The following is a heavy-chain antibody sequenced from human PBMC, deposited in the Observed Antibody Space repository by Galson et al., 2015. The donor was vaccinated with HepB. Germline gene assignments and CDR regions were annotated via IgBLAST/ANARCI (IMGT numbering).Heavy chain of an antibody. J-gene: IGHJ4*02. CDR3: ARDFRGISGTTYFDY. V-gene: IGHV3-48*03. D-gene: IGHD1-7*01. CDR1: GFTFSSYN. Sequence: PLRLSCAASGFTFSSYNMNWARQAPGKGLEWVSWIRGAADNIYYADSVKGRFTISRDNGKNSLYLQMNSLRAEDTAMYYCARDFRGISGTTYFDYWGQGTLVTVSS. CDR2: IRGAADNI.